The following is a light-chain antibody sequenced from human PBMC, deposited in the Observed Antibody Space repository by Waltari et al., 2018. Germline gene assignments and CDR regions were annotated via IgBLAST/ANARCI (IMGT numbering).Light chain of an antibody. Sequence: SSELTQDPAVSVAFGQTVRITCQGDSLRSYNASWYQQKPGQAPVLVIYNKNNRPSGIPDRFSGSSSGNTASLTITGAQAEDEADYYCNSRDSSGNHPVFGGGTKLTVL. J-gene: IGLJ2*01. CDR2: NKN. CDR3: NSRDSSGNHPV. CDR1: SLRSYN. V-gene: IGLV3-19*01.